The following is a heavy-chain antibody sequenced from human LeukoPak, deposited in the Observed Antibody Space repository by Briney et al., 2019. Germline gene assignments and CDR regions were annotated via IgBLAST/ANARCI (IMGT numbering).Heavy chain of an antibody. CDR1: GFTFSRYA. CDR2: VYHSGLT. V-gene: IGHV4-4*02. CDR3: ARGYCTGGNCYSFGY. D-gene: IGHD2-15*01. Sequence: PGGSLRLSCAASGFTFSRYAMTWVRQAPGKGLEWIGEVYHSGLTNYSPSLKSRVTMSIDKSKNIFSLNLTSVTAADTALYYCARGYCTGGNCYSFGYWGQGTLVTVSS. J-gene: IGHJ4*02.